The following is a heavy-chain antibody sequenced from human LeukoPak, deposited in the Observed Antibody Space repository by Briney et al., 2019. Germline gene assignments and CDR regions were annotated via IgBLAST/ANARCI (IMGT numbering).Heavy chain of an antibody. CDR1: GFTFSRYG. CDR2: IRYDGSNK. Sequence: PGGSLRLSCAASGFTFSRYGMHWVRQAPGKGLEWVAFIRYDGSNKYYADSVKGRFTISRDNSKNTLYLQMNSLRAEDTAVYYCARVMGRYCSSTSCYVDYWGQGTLVTVSS. CDR3: ARVMGRYCSSTSCYVDY. D-gene: IGHD2-2*01. J-gene: IGHJ4*02. V-gene: IGHV3-30*02.